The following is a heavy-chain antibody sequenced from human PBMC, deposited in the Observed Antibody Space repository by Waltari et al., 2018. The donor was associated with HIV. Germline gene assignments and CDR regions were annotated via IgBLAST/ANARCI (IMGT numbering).Heavy chain of an antibody. CDR3: ARGPNSSGYLDWYFDL. CDR1: GGSISSSSYY. CDR2: IYYSGST. D-gene: IGHD3-22*01. J-gene: IGHJ2*01. Sequence: QLQLQESGPGLVKPSETLSLTCTVSGGSISSSSYYWGWIRQPPGKGLEWIGSIYYSGSTYYNPSLKSRVTISVDTSKNQFSLKLSSVTAADTAVYYCARGPNSSGYLDWYFDLWGRGTLVTVSS. V-gene: IGHV4-39*07.